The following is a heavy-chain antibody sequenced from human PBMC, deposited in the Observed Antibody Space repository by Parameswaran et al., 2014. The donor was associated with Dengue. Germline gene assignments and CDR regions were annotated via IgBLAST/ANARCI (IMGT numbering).Heavy chain of an antibody. Sequence: ARWIRQPPGKALEWLALIDWDDDKYYSTSLKTRLTISKDTSKNQVVLTMTNMDPVDTATYYCARLYYYDSSGYSYYFDYWGQGTLVTVSS. V-gene: IGHV2-70*01. J-gene: IGHJ4*02. CDR2: IDWDDDK. D-gene: IGHD3-22*01. CDR3: ARLYYYDSSGYSYYFDY.